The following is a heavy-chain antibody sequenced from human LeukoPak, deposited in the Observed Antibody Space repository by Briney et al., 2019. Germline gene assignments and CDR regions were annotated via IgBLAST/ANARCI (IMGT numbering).Heavy chain of an antibody. J-gene: IGHJ6*03. CDR1: GYTFSTYA. CDR2: INTNTGNP. Sequence: ASVKVSCKASGYTFSTYAINWVRQAPGQGLECMGWINTNTGNPTYAQGFTGQFVFSLDTSVSTAYLQISSLTTEDTAVYYCARGRGAAAGTPNYYYMDVWGKGTTVTVSS. D-gene: IGHD6-13*01. CDR3: ARGRGAAAGTPNYYYMDV. V-gene: IGHV7-4-1*02.